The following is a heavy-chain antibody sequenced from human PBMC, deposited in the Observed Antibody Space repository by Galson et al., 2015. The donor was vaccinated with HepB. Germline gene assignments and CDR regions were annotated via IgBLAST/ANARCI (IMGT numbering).Heavy chain of an antibody. J-gene: IGHJ6*03. CDR1: GGTFSSYA. V-gene: IGHV1-69*13. CDR2: IIPIFGTA. Sequence: SVKVSCKASGGTFSSYAISWVRQAPGQGLEWMGGIIPIFGTANYAQKFQGRVTITADESTSTAYMELSSLRSEDTAVYYCAGGGGGNPVGYYYYYMDVWGKGTTVTVSS. CDR3: AGGGGGNPVGYYYYYMDV. D-gene: IGHD4-23*01.